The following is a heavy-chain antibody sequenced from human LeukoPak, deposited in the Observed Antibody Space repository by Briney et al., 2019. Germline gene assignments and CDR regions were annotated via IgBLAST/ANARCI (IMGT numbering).Heavy chain of an antibody. CDR1: GYTFTSYD. V-gene: IGHV1-8*01. CDR2: MNPNSGNT. Sequence: ASVKVSCKASGYTFTSYDVNWVRQATGQGLEWMGWMNPNSGNTGYAQKFQGRVTMTRNTSISTAYMELSSLRSDDTAVYYCARARYSSGYYHFDYWGQGTLVTVSS. J-gene: IGHJ4*02. D-gene: IGHD3-22*01. CDR3: ARARYSSGYYHFDY.